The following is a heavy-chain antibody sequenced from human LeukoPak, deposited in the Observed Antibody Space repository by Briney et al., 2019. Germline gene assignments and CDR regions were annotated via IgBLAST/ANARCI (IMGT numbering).Heavy chain of an antibody. Sequence: NSGGSLRLSCAASGFTFSSYIMNWVRQAPGKGLEWVSSISSSSGYIYYADSVKGRFTISRDNAKNSLYLQMNSLRAEDTAVYYCARDTVTTPYFDYWGQGTLVTVSS. CDR1: GFTFSSYI. V-gene: IGHV3-21*01. CDR2: ISSSSGYI. CDR3: ARDTVTTPYFDY. D-gene: IGHD4-17*01. J-gene: IGHJ4*02.